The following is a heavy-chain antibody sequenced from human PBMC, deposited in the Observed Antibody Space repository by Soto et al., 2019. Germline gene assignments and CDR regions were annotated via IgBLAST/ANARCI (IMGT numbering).Heavy chain of an antibody. V-gene: IGHV4-30-2*01. D-gene: IGHD3-22*01. CDR1: GGSISSGGYS. J-gene: IGHJ5*02. Sequence: QLQLQESGSGLVKPSQTLSLTCAVSGGSISSGGYSWSWVRQPPGKGLEWIGYIYHSGNTYYTPSLKSRVTMSVGRSKKQFSLKLSSVTAADTAVYYCDNSCDYDSSGYYYPSWFDPWGQGTLVTVSS. CDR2: IYHSGNT. CDR3: DNSCDYDSSGYYYPSWFDP.